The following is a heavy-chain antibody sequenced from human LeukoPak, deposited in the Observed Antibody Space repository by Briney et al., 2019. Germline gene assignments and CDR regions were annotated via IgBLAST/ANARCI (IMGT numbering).Heavy chain of an antibody. CDR2: ISSSSSYI. CDR1: GFTFSSYS. J-gene: IGHJ4*02. Sequence: PGGSLRLSCAASGFTFSSYSMNWVRQAPGKGLEWVSSISSSSSYIYYADSVKGRFTISRDNAKNSLYLQMNSLRAEDTAVYYCATIHTEWLRLGSYFDYWGQGTLVTVSS. CDR3: ATIHTEWLRLGSYFDY. D-gene: IGHD5-12*01. V-gene: IGHV3-21*01.